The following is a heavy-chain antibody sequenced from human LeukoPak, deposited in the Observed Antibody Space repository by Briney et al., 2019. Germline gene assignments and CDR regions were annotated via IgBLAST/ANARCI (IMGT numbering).Heavy chain of an antibody. D-gene: IGHD3-10*01. J-gene: IGHJ4*02. CDR1: GFTFSSYE. V-gene: IGHV3-48*03. CDR2: ISSSGSTM. Sequence: GGSLRLSCAASGFTFSSYEMNWVRQAPGKGLEWVSYISSSGSTMYYADSVKGRFTISRDNAKNSLSLQMNSQRAEDTAVYYCARVSYYYGSGSYRPTAVYYFDYWGKGTLVTVSS. CDR3: ARVSYYYGSGSYRPTAVYYFDY.